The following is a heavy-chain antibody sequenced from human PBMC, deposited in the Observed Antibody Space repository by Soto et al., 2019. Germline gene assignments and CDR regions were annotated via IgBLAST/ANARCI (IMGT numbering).Heavy chain of an antibody. CDR1: GYTCTSYG. V-gene: IGHV1-18*04. Sequence: ASVKVSCKASGYTCTSYGISWVRRAPGEGLEWMGWISAYNGNTNYAQKLQGRVTMTTDTFTSTAYTELRSLRSDDTAVYYCARDSPLPRTIAAGQYYYYGMDVWGQGTTVTVSS. CDR2: ISAYNGNT. CDR3: ARDSPLPRTIAAGQYYYYGMDV. D-gene: IGHD6-13*01. J-gene: IGHJ6*02.